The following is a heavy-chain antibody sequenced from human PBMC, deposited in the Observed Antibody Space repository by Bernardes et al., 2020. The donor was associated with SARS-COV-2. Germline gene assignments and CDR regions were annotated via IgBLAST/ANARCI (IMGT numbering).Heavy chain of an antibody. CDR2: ITPNSGGT. D-gene: IGHD3-22*01. Sequence: VKVSCKASGYNFNGYYMHWVRQAPGQGLEWMGWITPNSGGTKYAQKFQGWVTMTRDTSISTAYMELSRLKVDDTAVYFCARTHYYDSSGPLDAFDIWGQGTMVTVSS. CDR1: GYNFNGYY. V-gene: IGHV1-2*04. J-gene: IGHJ3*02. CDR3: ARTHYYDSSGPLDAFDI.